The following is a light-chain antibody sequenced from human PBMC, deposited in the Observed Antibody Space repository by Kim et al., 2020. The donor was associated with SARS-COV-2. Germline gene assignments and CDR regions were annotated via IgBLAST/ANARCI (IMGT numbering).Light chain of an antibody. J-gene: IGKJ2*01. V-gene: IGKV3-15*01. CDR2: GAS. CDR1: QSVNSN. CDR3: QQYDNWPPYT. Sequence: EIVMTQSPATLSVSPGERATLSCRASQSVNSNLAWYQQKPGQAPRLLIYGASTRATDIPDRFSGSGSGTEFTLIIRNLHSEDIAVYYCQQYDNWPPYTFGQGTKLEI.